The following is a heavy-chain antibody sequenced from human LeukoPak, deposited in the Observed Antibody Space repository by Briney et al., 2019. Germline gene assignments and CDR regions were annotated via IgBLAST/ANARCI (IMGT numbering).Heavy chain of an antibody. Sequence: PGGSLRLSCAAPGFTFSSYAMSWVRQAPGKGLEWVSGISWNVGSIDYADSVKGRFTISRDNAKNSLYLQMNSLRAEDTALYYCVKDMSDILTGFYLDYWGQGILVTVSS. V-gene: IGHV3-9*01. D-gene: IGHD3-9*01. CDR1: GFTFSSYA. CDR3: VKDMSDILTGFYLDY. CDR2: ISWNVGSI. J-gene: IGHJ4*02.